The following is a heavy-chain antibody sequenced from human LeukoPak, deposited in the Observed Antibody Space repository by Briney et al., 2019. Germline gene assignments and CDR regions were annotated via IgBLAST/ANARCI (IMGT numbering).Heavy chain of an antibody. D-gene: IGHD1-26*01. V-gene: IGHV1-46*01. Sequence: ASVRVSCKASGCTFTNYSMHWVRQAPGQGLEWMGIINPSGDSAIYAHNFQGRVTMTRDTSTTTVYMELSSLRSEDTAVYYCARAQSYYDYWGQGTLVTVSS. J-gene: IGHJ4*02. CDR3: ARAQSYYDY. CDR2: INPSGDSA. CDR1: GCTFTNYS.